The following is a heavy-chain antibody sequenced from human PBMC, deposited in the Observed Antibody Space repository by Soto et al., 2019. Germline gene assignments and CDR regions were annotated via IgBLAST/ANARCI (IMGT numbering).Heavy chain of an antibody. V-gene: IGHV1-8*02. J-gene: IGHJ3*02. CDR1: GYTFTNYD. CDR2: MNPNSGNT. D-gene: IGHD3-10*01. Sequence: ASVKVSCKASGYTFTNYDLNWVRQASGQGLEWMGWMNPNSGNTGDAQKFQGRLAMTRNTSIDTAYMELSSLTSEDTAVYYCASDWELGHGFYIWGQGTMVTVSS. CDR3: ASDWELGHGFYI.